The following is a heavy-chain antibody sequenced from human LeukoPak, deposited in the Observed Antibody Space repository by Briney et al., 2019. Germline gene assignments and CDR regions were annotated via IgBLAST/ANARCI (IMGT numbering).Heavy chain of an antibody. CDR2: ISGSGGST. J-gene: IGHJ4*02. CDR3: AKEVDRYCSGGSCPIDY. Sequence: PGGSLRLSCAASGFTFSSYAMSWVRQAPGKGLEWVSAISGSGGSTYYADSVKGRFTISRDNSKNTLYLQMNSLRAEDTAVYYCAKEVDRYCSGGSCPIDYWGQGTLVTVSS. V-gene: IGHV3-23*01. D-gene: IGHD2-15*01. CDR1: GFTFSSYA.